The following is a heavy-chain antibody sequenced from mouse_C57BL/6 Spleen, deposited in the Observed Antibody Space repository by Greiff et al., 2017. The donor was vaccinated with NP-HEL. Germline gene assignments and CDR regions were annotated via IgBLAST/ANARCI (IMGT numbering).Heavy chain of an antibody. D-gene: IGHD2-3*01. CDR1: GFTFSSYA. CDR3: ARDTAMMVTTWFAY. CDR2: ISDGGSYT. V-gene: IGHV5-4*01. J-gene: IGHJ3*01. Sequence: EVKLVESGGGLVKPGGSLKLSCAASGFTFSSYAMSWVRQTPEKRLEWVATISDGGSYTYYPDNVKGRFTISRDHATNNLYLQMSHLKSEDTAMYYCARDTAMMVTTWFAYWGQGTLVTVSA.